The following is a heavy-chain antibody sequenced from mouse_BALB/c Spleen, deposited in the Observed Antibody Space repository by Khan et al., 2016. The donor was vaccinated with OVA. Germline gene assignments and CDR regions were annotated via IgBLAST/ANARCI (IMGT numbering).Heavy chain of an antibody. CDR2: IYPGDGNT. CDR1: AYTFTSYW. CDR3: VRGGITTGYFDY. V-gene: IGHV1-87*01. D-gene: IGHD1-1*01. Sequence: QIQLVQSGTELARPGASVKLSCKASAYTFTSYWMQWVKQRPGQGLEWIGAIYPGDGNTRYTQKFKGKATLTADKSSSTAYMQLSSLASEDSAVYFCVRGGITTGYFDYWGQGTTLTVSS. J-gene: IGHJ2*01.